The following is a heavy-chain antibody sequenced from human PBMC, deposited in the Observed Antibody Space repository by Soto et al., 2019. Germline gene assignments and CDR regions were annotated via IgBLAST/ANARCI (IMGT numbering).Heavy chain of an antibody. Sequence: EVQLLESGGGLVQPGRSLRLSCTASGFTFSSHAMTWVRQAPGKGLEWVSGLSDSGDSIYYADTVKGRFTIYRANSMNTLYLQMNTLRVEDTAVYYCANVSSSWYVGFFDLWGQGTLVTVSS. J-gene: IGHJ4*02. CDR2: LSDSGDSI. CDR1: GFTFSSHA. CDR3: ANVSSSWYVGFFDL. V-gene: IGHV3-23*01. D-gene: IGHD6-13*01.